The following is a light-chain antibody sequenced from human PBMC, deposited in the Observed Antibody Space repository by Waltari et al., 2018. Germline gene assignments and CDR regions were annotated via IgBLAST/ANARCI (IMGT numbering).Light chain of an antibody. CDR3: SSYASSSTLVV. CDR1: ISDAGGYDY. Sequence: QSALTQPASVSGSPGHPITISCTGTISDAGGYDYVPWYQQHPDKAPKLMIYDVTNRPSGVSNRFSGSKSGNTASLTISGLQAEDEADYYCSSYASSSTLVVFGGGTKLTVL. CDR2: DVT. J-gene: IGLJ2*01. V-gene: IGLV2-14*03.